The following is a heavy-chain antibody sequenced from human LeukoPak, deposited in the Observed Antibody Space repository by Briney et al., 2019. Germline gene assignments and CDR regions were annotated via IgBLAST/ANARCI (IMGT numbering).Heavy chain of an antibody. J-gene: IGHJ4*02. CDR1: GFTFSSYA. CDR2: ISGSGGST. Sequence: GGSLRLSCATSGFTFSSYAMSWVRQAPGEGLEWVSAISGSGGSTYYADSVKGRFTISRDNSKNTLYLQMNSLRAEDTAVYYCAKVALITMIVVVTNFDYWGQGTLVTVSS. CDR3: AKVALITMIVVVTNFDY. V-gene: IGHV3-23*01. D-gene: IGHD3-22*01.